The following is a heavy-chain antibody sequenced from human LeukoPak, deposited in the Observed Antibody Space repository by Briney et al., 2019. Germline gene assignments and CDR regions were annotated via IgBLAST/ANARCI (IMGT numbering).Heavy chain of an antibody. V-gene: IGHV3-15*01. J-gene: IGHJ6*03. D-gene: IGHD2-2*01. Sequence: PGGAPSLSFSASWFPFNSAWMSWVRPAPGKGVEWGGPFKSKTDGGDTKYAAPVKGRFTISRDDSKNTLYLQMNSLKTEDTAVYYCTTEVAGAVVPAARRDGDYYYYMDVWGKGTTVTVSS. CDR3: TTEVAGAVVPAARRDGDYYYYMDV. CDR1: WFPFNSAW. CDR2: FKSKTDGGDT.